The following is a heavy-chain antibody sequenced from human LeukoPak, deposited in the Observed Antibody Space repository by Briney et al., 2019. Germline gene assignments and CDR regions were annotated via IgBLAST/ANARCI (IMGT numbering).Heavy chain of an antibody. CDR1: GGSISSSSYY. D-gene: IGHD3-10*01. CDR3: ARRGGYYGSGSYYGD. V-gene: IGHV4-39*01. CDR2: IYYSGST. J-gene: IGHJ4*02. Sequence: SETLSLTCTVSGGSISSSSYYWGWIRQPPGKGLEWIGSIYYSGSTYYNPSLKSRVTISVDTSKNQFSLKLSSVTAADTAVYYCARRGGYYGSGSYYGDWGQGTLVTVSS.